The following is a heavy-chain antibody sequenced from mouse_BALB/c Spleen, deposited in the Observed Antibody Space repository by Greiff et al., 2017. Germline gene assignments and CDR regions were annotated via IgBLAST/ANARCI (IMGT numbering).Heavy chain of an antibody. CDR1: GYTFTDYN. CDR2: IYPYNGGT. D-gene: IGHD2-2*01. J-gene: IGHJ1*01. CDR3: VYGYDGYWYFDV. Sequence: EVMLVESGPELVKPGASVKISCKASGYTFTDYNMHWVKQSHGKSLEWIGYIYPYNGGTGYNQKFKSKATLTVDNSSSTAYMELRSLTSEDSAVYYCVYGYDGYWYFDVWGAGTTVTVSS. V-gene: IGHV1S29*02.